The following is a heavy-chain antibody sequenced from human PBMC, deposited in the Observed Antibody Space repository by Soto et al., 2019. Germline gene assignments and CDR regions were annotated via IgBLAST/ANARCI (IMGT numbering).Heavy chain of an antibody. V-gene: IGHV3-53*01. CDR3: ARVRSKPYYYGMDV. D-gene: IGHD3-10*01. CDR1: GFTVSSNY. J-gene: IGHJ6*02. Sequence: GGSLRLSCAASGFTVSSNYMSWVRQAPGKGLEWVSVIYSGGSTYYADSVKGRFTISRDNSKNTLYLQMNSLRAEDTAVYYCARVRSKPYYYGMDVWGQGTTLTVSS. CDR2: IYSGGST.